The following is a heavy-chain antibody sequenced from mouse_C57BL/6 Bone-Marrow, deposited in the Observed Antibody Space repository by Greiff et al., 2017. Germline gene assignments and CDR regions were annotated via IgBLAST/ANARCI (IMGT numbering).Heavy chain of an antibody. J-gene: IGHJ4*01. CDR1: GYTFTSYW. D-gene: IGHD2-1*01. CDR2: IHPSDSDT. V-gene: IGHV1-74*01. CDR3: AIGWIYYGNCGGAMDY. Sequence: QVQLQQPGAELVKPGASVKVSCKASGYTFTSYWMHWVKQRPGQGLEWIGRIHPSDSDTNYNQKFKGKATLTVDKSSSTAYMQLSSLTSEDSAVYDCAIGWIYYGNCGGAMDYWGQGTSVTVSS.